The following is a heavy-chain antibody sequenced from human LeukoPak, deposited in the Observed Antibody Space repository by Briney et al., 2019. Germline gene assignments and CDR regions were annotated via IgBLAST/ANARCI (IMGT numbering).Heavy chain of an antibody. Sequence: GGSLRLSCAASGFTFSYYNMNWVRQAPGRGLEWVSCISSSTSTIHYVDSVKGRFTISRDNAKNSVYLQMNSLRADDTAVYYCARSTMTASYYYMDVWGKGTTVTVSS. CDR3: ARSTMTASYYYMDV. D-gene: IGHD2-21*02. CDR2: ISSSTSTI. V-gene: IGHV3-48*01. CDR1: GFTFSYYN. J-gene: IGHJ6*03.